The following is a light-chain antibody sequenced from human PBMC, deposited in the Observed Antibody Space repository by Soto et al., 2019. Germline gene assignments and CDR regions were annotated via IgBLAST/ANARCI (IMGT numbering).Light chain of an antibody. V-gene: IGKV3-20*01. CDR3: QQYGSSPPRVT. CDR2: GAS. CDR1: QTISSTY. J-gene: IGKJ3*01. Sequence: EIVLTQSPCTLSLSPGDRATLSCRASQTISSTYLAWYQQNPGQAPRLLIFGASIRVTGIPDRFIGSGSGTDFTLTISRLEPEDFAVYYCQQYGSSPPRVTFGPGTKVDIK.